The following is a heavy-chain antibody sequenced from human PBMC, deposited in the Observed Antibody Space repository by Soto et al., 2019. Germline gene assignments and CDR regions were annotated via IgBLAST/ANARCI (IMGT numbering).Heavy chain of an antibody. Sequence: QVQLQESGPGLVKPSETLSLTCTVSGGSISSYYWSWIRQPPGKGLEWIGYIYYSGSTNYNPSLRSRVPLSVETSKDQFSLKLSSVTAAVAAVFYCARRYGSCFDYWGQGTLVTVSS. CDR1: GGSISSYY. CDR2: IYYSGST. V-gene: IGHV4-59*08. D-gene: IGHD5-18*01. CDR3: ARRYGSCFDY. J-gene: IGHJ4*02.